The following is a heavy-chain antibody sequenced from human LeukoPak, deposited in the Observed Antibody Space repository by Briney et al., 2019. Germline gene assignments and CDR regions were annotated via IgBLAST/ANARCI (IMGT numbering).Heavy chain of an antibody. D-gene: IGHD3-3*01. CDR2: ISDSSSGI. CDR3: ANSYYNFWSGFAN. V-gene: IGHV3-23*01. Sequence: GGSLRLSCAASGFTFSSYAMSWVRQAPGKGLEWVSSISDSSSGIYYADSVKGRFTISRDNSKSTLFLDMNSLRVEDTAIYYCANSYYNFWSGFANWGQGTLVSVSS. J-gene: IGHJ4*02. CDR1: GFTFSSYA.